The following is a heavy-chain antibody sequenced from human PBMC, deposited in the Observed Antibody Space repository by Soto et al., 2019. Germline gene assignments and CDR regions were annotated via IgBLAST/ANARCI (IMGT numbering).Heavy chain of an antibody. CDR2: IYYSGST. V-gene: IGHV4-59*01. J-gene: IGHJ5*02. Sequence: PSETLSLTCTVSGGSISSYYWSWIRQPPGKGLEWIGYIYYSGSTNYNPSLKSRVTISVDTSKNQFSLKLSSVTAADTAVYYCARGSKGHSSSWYLEWWFDPWGQGTLVTVS. CDR1: GGSISSYY. CDR3: ARGSKGHSSSWYLEWWFDP. D-gene: IGHD6-13*01.